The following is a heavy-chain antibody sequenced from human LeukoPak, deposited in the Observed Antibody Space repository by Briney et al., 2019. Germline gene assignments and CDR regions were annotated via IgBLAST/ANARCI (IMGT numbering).Heavy chain of an antibody. CDR2: IYYSGST. Sequence: SGTLSLTCAVSGGSISSSNWWSWVRQPPGKGLEWIGYIYYSGSTNYNPSLKSRVTISVDTSKNQFSLKLSSVTAADTAVYYCARVNYGDYPSHFDYWGQGTLVTVSS. CDR1: GGSISSSNW. V-gene: IGHV4-4*02. J-gene: IGHJ4*02. D-gene: IGHD4-17*01. CDR3: ARVNYGDYPSHFDY.